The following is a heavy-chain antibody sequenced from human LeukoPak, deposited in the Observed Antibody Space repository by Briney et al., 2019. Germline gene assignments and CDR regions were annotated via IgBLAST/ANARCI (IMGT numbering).Heavy chain of an antibody. CDR1: GDSITSYY. J-gene: IGHJ4*02. Sequence: SETLSLTCTVSGDSITSYYWSWIRQPAGKGLEWIGRFYISGSTNYNPSLKSRVTMSVDTSKSQFSLKLSSVTAADTAVYYCAREAERASCDYWGQGTLVTVSS. CDR3: AREAERASCDY. V-gene: IGHV4-4*07. CDR2: FYISGST. D-gene: IGHD1-1*01.